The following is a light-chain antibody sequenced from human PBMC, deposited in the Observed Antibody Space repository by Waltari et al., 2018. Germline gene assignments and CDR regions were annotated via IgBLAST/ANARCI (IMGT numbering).Light chain of an antibody. J-gene: IGKJ4*01. V-gene: IGKV1-6*01. CDR3: LHDYNYQPT. Sequence: AIQMTQSPSSLSASVGDRVTITCRASQGIRNDLGWYQQKPGKAPKLLIYAASSVQSGVPSRFSGSGSGTDFTLTISSLQPEDFATYYCLHDYNYQPTFGGGTKVEIK. CDR1: QGIRND. CDR2: AAS.